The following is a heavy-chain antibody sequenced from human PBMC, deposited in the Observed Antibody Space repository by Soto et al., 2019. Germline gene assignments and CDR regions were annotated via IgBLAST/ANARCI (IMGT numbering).Heavy chain of an antibody. Sequence: GGSLRISCAASEFTFSSYWMHWVRQAPGKGLVWVSRINSDGSSTSYADSVKGRFTISRDNAKNTLYLQMNSLRAEDTAVYYCIAARQNYYYYYMDVWGKGTTVTVSS. CDR1: EFTFSSYW. J-gene: IGHJ6*03. CDR2: INSDGSST. V-gene: IGHV3-74*01. D-gene: IGHD6-6*01. CDR3: IAARQNYYYYYMDV.